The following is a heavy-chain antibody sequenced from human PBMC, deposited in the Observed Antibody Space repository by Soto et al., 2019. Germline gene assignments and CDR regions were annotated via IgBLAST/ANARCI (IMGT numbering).Heavy chain of an antibody. D-gene: IGHD2-2*01. CDR3: AKDEVVVVPAARDTYYFDY. Sequence: SLRLSCAASGFTFSSYAMSWVRQAPGKGLEWVSAISGSGGSTYYADSVKGRFTISRDNSKNTLYLQMNSLRAEDTAVYYCAKDEVVVVPAARDTYYFDYWGQGTLVTVSS. J-gene: IGHJ4*02. CDR2: ISGSGGST. V-gene: IGHV3-23*01. CDR1: GFTFSSYA.